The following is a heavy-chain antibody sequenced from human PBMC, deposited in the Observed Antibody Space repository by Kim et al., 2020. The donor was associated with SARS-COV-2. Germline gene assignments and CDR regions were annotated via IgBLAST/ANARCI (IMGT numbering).Heavy chain of an antibody. Sequence: GGSLRLSCAASGFTFSSYAMHWVRQAPGKGLEWVAVISSDGSNKYYADSVKGRFTISRDNSKNTLYLQMNSLRAEDTAVNFFARGPLAYCGGDFYLFDY. CDR2: ISSDGSNK. CDR1: GFTFSSYA. V-gene: IGHV3-30*04. J-gene: IGHJ4*01. D-gene: IGHD2-21*02. CDR3: ARGPLAYCGGDFYLFDY.